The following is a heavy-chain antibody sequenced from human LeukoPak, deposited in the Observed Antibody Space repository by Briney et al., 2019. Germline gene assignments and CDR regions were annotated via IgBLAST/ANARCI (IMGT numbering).Heavy chain of an antibody. J-gene: IGHJ3*02. V-gene: IGHV3-30-3*01. CDR3: ARDGPSMIVVVISDAFDI. Sequence: GGSLRLSCAASGFTFSSYAMHWVRQAPGKGLEWVAVISYDGSNKYYADSVKGRFTISRDNSKNTLYLQMNSLRAEDTAAYYCARDGPSMIVVVISDAFDIWGQGTMVTVSS. CDR1: GFTFSSYA. CDR2: ISYDGSNK. D-gene: IGHD3-22*01.